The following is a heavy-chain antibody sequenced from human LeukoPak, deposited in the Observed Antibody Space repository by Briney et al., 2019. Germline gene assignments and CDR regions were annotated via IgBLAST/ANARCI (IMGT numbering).Heavy chain of an antibody. CDR1: GFTVSINS. J-gene: IGHJ4*02. CDR2: ISPSGDIT. CDR3: AKLTGFGELSGYFDY. V-gene: IGHV3-23*01. D-gene: IGHD3-10*01. Sequence: GGSLRLSCTVSGFTVSINSMSWVRQAPGKGLEWVSGISPSGDITYYADSVKGRFTISRDNSKNTLYLEVISLTAEDTAVYYCAKLTGFGELSGYFDYWGQGTLVTVSS.